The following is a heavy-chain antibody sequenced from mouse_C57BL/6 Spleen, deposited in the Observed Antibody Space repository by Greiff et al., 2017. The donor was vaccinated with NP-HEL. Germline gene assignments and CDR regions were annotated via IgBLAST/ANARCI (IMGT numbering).Heavy chain of an antibody. Sequence: QVQLKQSGAELVRPGASVTLSCKASGYTFTDYEMHWVKQTPVHGLEWIGAIDPETGGTAYNQKFKGKAILTADKSSSTAYMELRSLTSEDSAVYYCTRGPYYYGGYFDVWGTGTTVTVSS. V-gene: IGHV1-15*01. CDR2: IDPETGGT. J-gene: IGHJ1*03. CDR3: TRGPYYYGGYFDV. D-gene: IGHD1-1*01. CDR1: GYTFTDYE.